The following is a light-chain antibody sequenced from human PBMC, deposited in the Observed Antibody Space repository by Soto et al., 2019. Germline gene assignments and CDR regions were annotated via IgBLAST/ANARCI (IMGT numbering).Light chain of an antibody. Sequence: IQLTQSPSSLSASVGDIVTITCRASQGISSYLAWYQQKPGKAPNLLIYAASTLQSGVPSRFSGSGSGTEFTLTISSLQPEDVATYYCQQLNSYPFTFGGGTKVEI. CDR2: AAS. V-gene: IGKV1-9*01. CDR3: QQLNSYPFT. J-gene: IGKJ4*01. CDR1: QGISSY.